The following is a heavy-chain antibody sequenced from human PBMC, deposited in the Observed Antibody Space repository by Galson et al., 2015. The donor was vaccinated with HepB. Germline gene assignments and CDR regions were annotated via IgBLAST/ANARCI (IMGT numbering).Heavy chain of an antibody. Sequence: QSGAEVKKPGESLKISCKASGYTFTSYGISWVRQAPGQGLEWMGWISAYNGNTNYAQKLQGRVTMTTDTSTSTAYMELRSLRSDDTAVYYCARVGGYDFWSGYVDYFDYWGQGTLVTVSS. J-gene: IGHJ4*02. CDR3: ARVGGYDFWSGYVDYFDY. D-gene: IGHD3-3*01. CDR1: GYTFTSYG. V-gene: IGHV1-18*04. CDR2: ISAYNGNT.